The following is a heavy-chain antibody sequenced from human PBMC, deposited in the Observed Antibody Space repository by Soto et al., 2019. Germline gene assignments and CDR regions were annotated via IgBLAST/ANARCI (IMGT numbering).Heavy chain of an antibody. V-gene: IGHV1-69*05. CDR2: IILHFGTA. J-gene: IGHJ4*02. CDR1: GGTFSNYA. Sequence: QVRLVQSGAEVKKPGSSVKVSCKASGGTFSNYAISWVRQAPGQGLEWMGGIILHFGTANYAQKFQGRVTITSDESMTTAYMELSGLRSEDTAVYYCAIGPEYAGYFDYWGQGTLVTVSS. CDR3: AIGPEYAGYFDY.